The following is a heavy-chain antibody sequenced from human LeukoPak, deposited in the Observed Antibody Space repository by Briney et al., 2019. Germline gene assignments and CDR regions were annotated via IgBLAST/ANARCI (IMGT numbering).Heavy chain of an antibody. CDR1: GGSFSGYY. CDR2: INHSGST. J-gene: IGHJ3*02. Sequence: SETLSLTCAVYGGSFSGYYWIWIRQPPGKGLEWIGEINHSGSTKYNPSLKSRVIISVDTSENQFSLKLSSVTAADTAVYYCARVVVVTARDSFDIWGQGTMVTVSS. V-gene: IGHV4-34*01. D-gene: IGHD2-21*02. CDR3: ARVVVVTARDSFDI.